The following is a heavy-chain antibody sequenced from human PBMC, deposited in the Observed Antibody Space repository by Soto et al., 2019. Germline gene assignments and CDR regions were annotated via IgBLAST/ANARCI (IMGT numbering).Heavy chain of an antibody. J-gene: IGHJ4*02. CDR2: IYYSGST. V-gene: IGHV4-31*02. Sequence: SETLSLTCTVSGGFISSGGYYWSWIRQHPGKGLEWIGYIYYSGSTYYNPSLKSRVTISVDTSKNQFSLKLSSVTAADTAVYYCARTVGLSHSDYWRQGTLVTVSS. CDR1: GGFISSGGYY. CDR3: ARTVGLSHSDY. D-gene: IGHD1-26*01.